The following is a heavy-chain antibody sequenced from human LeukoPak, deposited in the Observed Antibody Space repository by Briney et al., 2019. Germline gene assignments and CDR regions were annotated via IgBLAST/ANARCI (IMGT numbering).Heavy chain of an antibody. CDR2: IYPDTSDT. Sequence: GESLEISWKGSGFSFTSYWIGWVRPVPGKGLEWRGIIYPDTSDTRYSPSLQVQVTISADKSLSTPYLQWSTLKASDTAMYYCARLEAPQLLGPYYFDYWGQGTLVTVSS. V-gene: IGHV5-51*01. J-gene: IGHJ4*02. CDR3: ARLEAPQLLGPYYFDY. CDR1: GFSFTSYW. D-gene: IGHD2-2*01.